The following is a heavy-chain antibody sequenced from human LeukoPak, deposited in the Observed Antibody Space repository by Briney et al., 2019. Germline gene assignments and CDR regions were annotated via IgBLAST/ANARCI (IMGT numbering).Heavy chain of an antibody. CDR1: GFTFSNYA. CDR2: ISRDSVTS. CDR3: AKGSHSSSSGISIFDY. Sequence: GGPLRLSCAASGFTFSNYAMGWVRQAPGKGPEWVSAISRDSVTSYHADSVKGRFTISRDNSKNTLYLQMNSLRAEDTAVYYCAKGSHSSSSGISIFDYWGLGTLVTVSS. D-gene: IGHD6-6*01. V-gene: IGHV3-23*01. J-gene: IGHJ4*02.